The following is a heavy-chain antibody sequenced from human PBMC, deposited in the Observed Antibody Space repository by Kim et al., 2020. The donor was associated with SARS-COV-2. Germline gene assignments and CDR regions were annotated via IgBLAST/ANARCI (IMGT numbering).Heavy chain of an antibody. Sequence: GGSLRLSCAASGFTFSSYWMSWVRQAPGKGLEWVANIKQDGSEKYYVDSVKGRFTISRDNAKNSLYLQMNSLRAEDTAVYYCARGGDDGDYYFDYWGQGTLVTVSS. CDR2: IKQDGSEK. J-gene: IGHJ4*02. V-gene: IGHV3-7*01. D-gene: IGHD4-17*01. CDR1: GFTFSSYW. CDR3: ARGGDDGDYYFDY.